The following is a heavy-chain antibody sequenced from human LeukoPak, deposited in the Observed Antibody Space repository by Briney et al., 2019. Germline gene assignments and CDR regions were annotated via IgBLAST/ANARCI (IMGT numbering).Heavy chain of an antibody. CDR2: IYYSGST. CDR1: GGSISSSSYY. D-gene: IGHD3-22*01. CDR3: ARAAMIPPDYYYYMDV. V-gene: IGHV4-61*05. Sequence: SETLSLTCTVSGGSISSSSYYWSWIRQPPGKGLEWIGYIYYSGSTNYNPSLKSRVTISVDTSKNQFSLKLSSVTAADTAVYYCARAAMIPPDYYYYMDVWGKGTTVTISS. J-gene: IGHJ6*03.